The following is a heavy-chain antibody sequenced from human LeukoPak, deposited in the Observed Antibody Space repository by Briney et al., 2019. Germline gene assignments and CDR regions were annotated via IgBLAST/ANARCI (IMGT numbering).Heavy chain of an antibody. CDR3: ARSVESSSWARRDFDY. Sequence: PSETLSLTCTVSGGSISSYYWSWIRQPAGKGLEWIGRIYTSGSTNYNPSLKSRVTMSVDTSKNQFSLKLSSVTAADTAVYYCARSVESSSWARRDFDYWGQGTLVTVSS. D-gene: IGHD6-13*01. J-gene: IGHJ4*02. CDR2: IYTSGST. V-gene: IGHV4-4*07. CDR1: GGSISSYY.